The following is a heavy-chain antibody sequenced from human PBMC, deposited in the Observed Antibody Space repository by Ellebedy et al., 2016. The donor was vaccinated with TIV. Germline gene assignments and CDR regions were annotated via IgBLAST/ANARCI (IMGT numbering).Heavy chain of an antibody. D-gene: IGHD3-16*01. CDR2: IRHDGSNK. CDR1: GFTFSKYA. CDR3: ARDGGSGTDY. V-gene: IGHV3-33*08. J-gene: IGHJ4*02. Sequence: GESLKISXSASGFTFSKYAMHWVRQAPGKGLEWVAVIRHDGSNKQYVDSVRGRFTIARDNSKNTLYLEMNSLRAEDTAMYYCARDGGSGTDYWGQGTLVTVSS.